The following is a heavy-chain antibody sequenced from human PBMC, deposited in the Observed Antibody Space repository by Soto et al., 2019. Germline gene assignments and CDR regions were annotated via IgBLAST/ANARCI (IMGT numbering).Heavy chain of an antibody. D-gene: IGHD3-10*01. Sequence: GASVNVSCKASGYTFTGYFMHWVRQAPGQGLEWMGWINPYSGGADYAQSFQGRVTTTRDTSISTVYMELSRLRFDDTAVYYCARVIRGAYYKSPLDTWGQGTVVTVSS. CDR1: GYTFTGYF. CDR3: ARVIRGAYYKSPLDT. V-gene: IGHV1-2*02. CDR2: INPYSGGA. J-gene: IGHJ5*02.